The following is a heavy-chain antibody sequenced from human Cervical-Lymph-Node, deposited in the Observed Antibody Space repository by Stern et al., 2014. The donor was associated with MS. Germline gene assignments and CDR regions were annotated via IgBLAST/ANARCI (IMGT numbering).Heavy chain of an antibody. CDR2: INHSGSN. Sequence: QVQLQQWGAGLLKPSETLSLTCAVYGGSFSGYSWSWIRQPPGTGLQWVGEINHSGSNSYNPSLQSRVAILADTSESQFSLNLNSVTAADTGIYYCARHFSYYDSGKGAFDIWGQGTVVTVSS. CDR1: GGSFSGYS. D-gene: IGHD3-10*01. CDR3: ARHFSYYDSGKGAFDI. V-gene: IGHV4-34*01. J-gene: IGHJ3*02.